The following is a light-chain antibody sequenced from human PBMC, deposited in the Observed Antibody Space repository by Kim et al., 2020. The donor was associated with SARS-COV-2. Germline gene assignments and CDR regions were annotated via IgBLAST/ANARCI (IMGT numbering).Light chain of an antibody. CDR1: QSVAVNH. CDR2: GTA. CDR3: QQYDRPPYT. Sequence: LSPGDRVILSGRASQSVAVNHLAWFQQEPGQAPRLLIYGTASRATGIPDRFRGSGSGTDFTLTISRLRPEDTAVYYCQQYDRPPYTFGQGTKLEI. J-gene: IGKJ2*01. V-gene: IGKV3-20*01.